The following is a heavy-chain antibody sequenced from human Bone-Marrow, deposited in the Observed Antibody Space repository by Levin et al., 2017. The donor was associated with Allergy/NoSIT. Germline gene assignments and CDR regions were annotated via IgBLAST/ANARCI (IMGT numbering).Heavy chain of an antibody. V-gene: IGHV4-34*01. D-gene: IGHD3-16*01. CDR3: ARGSRPRRGLGY. CDR1: GGSFSGYY. J-gene: IGHJ4*02. CDR2: INHSGST. Sequence: SETLSLTCAVYGGSFSGYYWSWIRQPPGKGLEWIGEINHSGSTNYNPSLKSRVTISVDTSKNQFSLKLSSVTAADTAVYYCARGSRPRRGLGYWGQGTLVTVSS.